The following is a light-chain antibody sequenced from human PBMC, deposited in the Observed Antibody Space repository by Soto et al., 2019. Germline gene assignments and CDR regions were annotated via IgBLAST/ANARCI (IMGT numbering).Light chain of an antibody. J-gene: IGKJ3*01. CDR2: DAS. CDR3: QQYNNWPPFT. V-gene: IGKV3-15*01. CDR1: QSVGSK. Sequence: EIVMTQSPATLSVSPGERASLSCRASQSVGSKLAWCQHKPGQAPRLLIYDASTRATGFPARFSGSGSGTEFTLTISSLQPEDFAVYYCQQYNNWPPFTFGPGTKVDI.